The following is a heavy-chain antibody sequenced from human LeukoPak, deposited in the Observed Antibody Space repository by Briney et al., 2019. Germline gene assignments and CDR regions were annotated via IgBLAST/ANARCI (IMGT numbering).Heavy chain of an antibody. CDR2: MNPNSGNT. CDR3: ARGPYDYVWGSYHYTSWFDP. CDR1: GYTFTSYD. D-gene: IGHD3-16*02. J-gene: IGHJ5*02. V-gene: IGHV1-8*01. Sequence: ASVKVSCKASGYTFTSYDINWVRQATGQGLEWMGWMNPNSGNTGYAQKFQGRVTMTRNTSISTAYMELSSLRSEDTAVYYCARGPYDYVWGSYHYTSWFDPWGQGTLVTVSS.